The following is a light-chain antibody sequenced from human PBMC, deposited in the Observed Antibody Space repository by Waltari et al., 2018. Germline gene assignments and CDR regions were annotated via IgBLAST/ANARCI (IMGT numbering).Light chain of an antibody. CDR2: GKN. V-gene: IGLV3-19*01. CDR3: NSRDSRGHPLV. J-gene: IGLJ1*01. Sequence: SSELTQDPVVSVALGQTVRITCQGDSLSYYYANWYHQKPGQAPVLVMYGKNNRPPGNPDPFSVSYSVTTASLFITGAQAEDEGDYYCNSRDSRGHPLVFGTGTKVTVL. CDR1: SLSYYY.